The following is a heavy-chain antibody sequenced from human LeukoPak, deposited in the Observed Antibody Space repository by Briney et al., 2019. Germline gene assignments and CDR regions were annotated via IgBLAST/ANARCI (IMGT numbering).Heavy chain of an antibody. V-gene: IGHV1-2*06. CDR2: INPNTGGT. Sequence: ASVKVSCEASGYTFTAYYMHWVRQAPGQGLEWMGRINPNTGGTNYAQKFQGRVTMTRDPSISSAYMELTRLRSDDPAVYYCARESGALSYFDYWGLGTLVTVSS. CDR3: ARESGALSYFDY. D-gene: IGHD1-26*01. CDR1: GYTFTAYY. J-gene: IGHJ4*01.